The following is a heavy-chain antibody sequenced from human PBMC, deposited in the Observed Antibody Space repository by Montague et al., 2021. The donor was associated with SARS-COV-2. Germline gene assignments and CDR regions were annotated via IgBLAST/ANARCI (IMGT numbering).Heavy chain of an antibody. J-gene: IGHJ6*02. Sequence: SETLSLTCSVSGDSISSYYFSWIRQRPGTGLEWIGHVYHSGGTNYNHSLRSRVIILLDRSKNQVSLKVSSVTAADTDVYFCARDKGGLVSTDFSYGMDVWGQGTTVIVSS. CDR3: ARDKGGLVSTDFSYGMDV. CDR1: GDSISSYY. V-gene: IGHV4-59*01. CDR2: VYHSGGT. D-gene: IGHD6-19*01.